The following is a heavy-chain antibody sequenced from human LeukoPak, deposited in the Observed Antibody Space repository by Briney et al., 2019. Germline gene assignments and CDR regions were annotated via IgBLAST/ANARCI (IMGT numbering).Heavy chain of an antibody. D-gene: IGHD1-1*01. V-gene: IGHV1-69*04. J-gene: IGHJ4*02. Sequence: SVKVSCKPSGGTFSNYAFTWVRQAPGQGLEWLGRIIPVLDIVNYAQTFQGRLTISADKSTSTVYMELSSLKSEDSAMYYCARDKWKVHLFDYWGLGTLVTVSS. CDR1: GGTFSNYA. CDR3: ARDKWKVHLFDY. CDR2: IIPVLDIV.